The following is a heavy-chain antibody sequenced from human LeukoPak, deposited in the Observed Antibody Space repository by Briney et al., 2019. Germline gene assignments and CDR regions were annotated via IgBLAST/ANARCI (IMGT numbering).Heavy chain of an antibody. Sequence: SSETLSLTCTVSGGSISSYYWGWIRQPPGKGLEWIGSIYHSGRTFYNPSLKSRVTISVDTSKNQFSLKLSSVTAADTAVYYCARGFRNRFDYWGQGTLVTVSS. J-gene: IGHJ4*02. D-gene: IGHD1-14*01. CDR1: GGSISSYY. CDR2: IYHSGRT. CDR3: ARGFRNRFDY. V-gene: IGHV4-39*07.